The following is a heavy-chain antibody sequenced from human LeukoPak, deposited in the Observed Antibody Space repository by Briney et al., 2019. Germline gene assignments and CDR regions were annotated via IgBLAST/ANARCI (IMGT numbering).Heavy chain of an antibody. V-gene: IGHV4-59*01. CDR1: GGSISSYY. J-gene: IGHJ6*02. CDR2: IYYSGST. CDR3: ARDMRFLEWPISYGMDV. Sequence: SETLSLTCTVSGGSISSYYWSWIRQPPGKGLEWIGYIYYSGSTNYNPSLKSRVTISVDTSKNQFSLKLSPVTAADTAVYYCARDMRFLEWPISYGMDVWGQGTTVTVSS. D-gene: IGHD3-3*01.